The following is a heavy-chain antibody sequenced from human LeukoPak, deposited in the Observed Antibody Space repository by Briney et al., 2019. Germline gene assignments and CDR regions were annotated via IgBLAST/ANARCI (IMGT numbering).Heavy chain of an antibody. V-gene: IGHV5-51*01. D-gene: IGHD3-3*01. CDR1: GYSFTSYW. J-gene: IGHJ5*02. Sequence: GESLKISCKGSGYSFTSYWIGWVRQMPGKGLEWMGIIYPGDSDTSYNPSFQGQVTISADKSISTAYLQWSSLKASDTAMYYCARSDTIFGVVITYNWFDPWGQGTLVTVSS. CDR3: ARSDTIFGVVITYNWFDP. CDR2: IYPGDSDT.